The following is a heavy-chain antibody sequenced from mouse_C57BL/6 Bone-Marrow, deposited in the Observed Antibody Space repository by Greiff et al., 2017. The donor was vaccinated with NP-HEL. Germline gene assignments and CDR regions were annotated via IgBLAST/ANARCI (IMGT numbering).Heavy chain of an antibody. V-gene: IGHV1-55*01. Sequence: QVQLQPPGAELVKPGASVKMSCKASCYTFTRYWITLVKQRPGQGLEWIGDIYPGSGSTNYNEKFKSKATLTVDTSSSTAYMQLSSLTSEDSAVYYCARRTWGKGFDYWGQGTTLTVSS. CDR1: CYTFTRYW. CDR3: ARRTWGKGFDY. J-gene: IGHJ2*01. CDR2: IYPGSGST.